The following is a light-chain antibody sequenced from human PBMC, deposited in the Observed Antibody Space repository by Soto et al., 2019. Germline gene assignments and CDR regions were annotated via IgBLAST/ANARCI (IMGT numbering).Light chain of an antibody. CDR1: VGGVGGYDY. CDR3: CSYAGIYTFV. Sequence: SVVTQRRSVSGSPGQSVTISCVGTVGGVGGYDYVSWHRQDPGKAPKLMTYDVSKRPSGVPDRFSGSKSRNTAYLTISGLQAEDESDYFCCSYAGIYTFVFGSGTKVTV. J-gene: IGLJ1*01. CDR2: DVS. V-gene: IGLV2-11*01.